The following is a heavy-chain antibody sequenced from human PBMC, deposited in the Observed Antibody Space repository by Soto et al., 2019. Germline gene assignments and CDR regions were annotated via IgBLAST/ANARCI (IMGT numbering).Heavy chain of an antibody. Sequence: QVQLVQSGTEVKKPGASVTVSCKSSGYTFTDFYLHWLRQAPGQGLEWVGWINPKTGDTKSSQKFQGRVTMSRDTSVSTAYIDLTSLTSDDTAMYYCATGTNGTTGWYHTWGQGTRVTVSS. J-gene: IGHJ5*02. D-gene: IGHD1-1*01. CDR3: ATGTNGTTGWYHT. V-gene: IGHV1-2*02. CDR1: GYTFTDFY. CDR2: INPKTGDT.